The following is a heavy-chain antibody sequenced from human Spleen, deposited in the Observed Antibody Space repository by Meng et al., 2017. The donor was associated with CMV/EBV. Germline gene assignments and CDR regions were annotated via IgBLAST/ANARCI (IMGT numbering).Heavy chain of an antibody. CDR3: AREPYCSSTSCYLNWFDP. D-gene: IGHD2-2*01. CDR1: FSSYA. CDR2: IIPIFGTA. Sequence: FSSYAISWVRQAPGQGLEWMGGIIPIFGTANYAQKFQGRVTITTDESTSTAYMELSSLRSEDTAVYYCAREPYCSSTSCYLNWFDPWGQGTLVTVSS. J-gene: IGHJ5*02. V-gene: IGHV1-69*05.